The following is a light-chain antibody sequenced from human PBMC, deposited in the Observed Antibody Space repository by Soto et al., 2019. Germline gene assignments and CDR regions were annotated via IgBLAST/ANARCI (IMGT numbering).Light chain of an antibody. J-gene: IGKJ1*01. Sequence: EIMLTQSPGTLSLSPGERATLSCRASQSVYSSYLAWYQQRPGQAPRLLFYDASIRATGIPDRFSGSGSGTDFSLTIGRLEPEDFAVYYCHQYGSSPWTFGQGTKVEIK. V-gene: IGKV3-20*01. CDR3: HQYGSSPWT. CDR2: DAS. CDR1: QSVYSSY.